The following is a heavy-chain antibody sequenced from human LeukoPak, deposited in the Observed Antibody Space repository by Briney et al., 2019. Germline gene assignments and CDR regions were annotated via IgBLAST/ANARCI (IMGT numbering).Heavy chain of an antibody. J-gene: IGHJ4*01. D-gene: IGHD2-2*02. CDR2: MNPNSGNT. V-gene: IGHV1-8*01. CDR3: ARPVGYCSSTSCYKGGYFDY. Sequence: ASVKVSCKASGYTFTSYDINWVRQATGQGLEWMGWMNPNSGNTGYAQKFQGRVTMTRNTSLSTAYMELSSLRSEDTAVYYCARPVGYCSSTSCYKGGYFDYWGHGTLVTVSS. CDR1: GYTFTSYD.